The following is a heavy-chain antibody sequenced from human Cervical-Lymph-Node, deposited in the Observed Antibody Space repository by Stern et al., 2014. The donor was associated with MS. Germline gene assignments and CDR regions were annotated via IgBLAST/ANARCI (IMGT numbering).Heavy chain of an antibody. J-gene: IGHJ1*01. CDR3: ARDAYCSGGSCYSGHFQH. D-gene: IGHD2-15*01. Sequence: QEQLVQSGAEVKKPGSSVKVSCKASGGTFSSYAISWVRQAPGQGLEWMGGIIPIFGTANYAQKFQGRVTITADESTSTAYMELSSLRSEDTAVYYCARDAYCSGGSCYSGHFQHWGQGTLVTVSS. V-gene: IGHV1-69*01. CDR2: IIPIFGTA. CDR1: GGTFSSYA.